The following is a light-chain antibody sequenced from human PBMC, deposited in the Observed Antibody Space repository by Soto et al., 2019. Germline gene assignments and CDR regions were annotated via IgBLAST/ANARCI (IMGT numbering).Light chain of an antibody. CDR2: DAS. CDR1: QSVSSY. J-gene: IGKJ4*01. Sequence: EIVLTQSPATLSLSPGERATLSCRASQSVSSYLAWYQQKPGQAPRLLIYDASNRATGIPARFSGXXXXXXXXXXISSLEPEDFAVYYCQQRSNWPPVTFGGGTKVEIK. V-gene: IGKV3-11*01. CDR3: QQRSNWPPVT.